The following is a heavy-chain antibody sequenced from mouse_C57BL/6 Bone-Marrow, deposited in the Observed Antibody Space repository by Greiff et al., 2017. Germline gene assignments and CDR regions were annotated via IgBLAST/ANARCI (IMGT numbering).Heavy chain of an antibody. CDR1: GYTFTSYW. V-gene: IGHV1-69*01. CDR3: ARGEYYDHDGYAMDY. J-gene: IGHJ4*01. Sequence: QVQLQQPGAELVMPGASVKLSCKASGYTFTSYWMHWVKQRPGQGLEWIGEIDPSDSYTNYNQKFKGKSTLTVDKSSSTAYMQLSSLTSEDSAVYYRARGEYYDHDGYAMDYWGQGTSVTVSS. CDR2: IDPSDSYT. D-gene: IGHD2-4*01.